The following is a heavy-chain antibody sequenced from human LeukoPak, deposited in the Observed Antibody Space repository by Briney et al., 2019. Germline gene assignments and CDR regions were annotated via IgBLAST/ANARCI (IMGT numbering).Heavy chain of an antibody. J-gene: IGHJ4*02. CDR3: ARQDYGNYGLDY. CDR1: GGSVSSGSYY. CDR2: IYYSGST. D-gene: IGHD4-11*01. Sequence: SETLPVTCTVSGGSVSSGSYYWSWIRQPPGKGLEWIGYIYYSGSTNYNPSLKSRVTISVDTSKNQFSLKLSSVTAADTAVYYCARQDYGNYGLDYWGEGTPVSASS. V-gene: IGHV4-61*01.